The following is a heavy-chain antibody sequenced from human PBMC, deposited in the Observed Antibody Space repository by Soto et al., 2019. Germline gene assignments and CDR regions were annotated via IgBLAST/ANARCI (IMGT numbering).Heavy chain of an antibody. CDR3: AKDKYSSSWYF. J-gene: IGHJ4*02. CDR1: GFTLINYA. Sequence: VQLLESGGGLVQPGGSLRLSCAGSGFTLINYAMTCVRQAPGKGLEWVSSITNRGSDAYYVDSVKGRFTNSRDNSKNTLYLQMNSLTAEDTAVYYCAKDKYSSSWYFWRQGTLVTVSS. V-gene: IGHV3-23*01. D-gene: IGHD6-13*01. CDR2: ITNRGSDA.